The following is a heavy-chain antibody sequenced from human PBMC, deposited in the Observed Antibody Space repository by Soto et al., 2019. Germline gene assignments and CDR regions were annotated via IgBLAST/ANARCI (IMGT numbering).Heavy chain of an antibody. Sequence: QVQLVQSGAEVKKPGSSVKVSCKASGGTFSSYAISWVRQAPGQGHEWMGGIIPIFGTANYAQKFQGRVTITADESTSTAYMELSSLRSEDTAVYYCARDAGIAAGEWSWFDPWGQGTLVTVSS. J-gene: IGHJ5*02. D-gene: IGHD6-13*01. CDR2: IIPIFGTA. CDR1: GGTFSSYA. CDR3: ARDAGIAAGEWSWFDP. V-gene: IGHV1-69*01.